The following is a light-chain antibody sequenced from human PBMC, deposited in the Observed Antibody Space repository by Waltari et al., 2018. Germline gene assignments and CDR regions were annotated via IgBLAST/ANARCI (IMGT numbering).Light chain of an antibody. V-gene: IGLV2-11*02. CDR1: SSDFGGYKH. J-gene: IGLJ2*01. Sequence: QSALTQPRSVSGSPGQSVTISCTGTSSDFGGYKHVSWYQQHPGNAPKLIIYDVTKRPSGVPDRFSGSKYGNTASLTISGLQAEDEADYYCCSYAGPYTLIIFGGGTKLTVV. CDR2: DVT. CDR3: CSYAGPYTLII.